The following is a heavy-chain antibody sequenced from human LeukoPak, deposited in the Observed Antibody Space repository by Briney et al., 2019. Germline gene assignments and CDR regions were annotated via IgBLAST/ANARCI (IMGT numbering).Heavy chain of an antibody. CDR1: GGSISSTSYY. V-gene: IGHV4-39*01. CDR3: AKVLSVYDGQFDY. Sequence: SETLSLTCTVSGGSISSTSYYWGWIRQPPGKGLEWIGSIHYTGSTYYNLSLKSRVTISVDTSKTQFPLKLTSVTAADTAVYYCAKVLSVYDGQFDYWGQGALVTVSS. CDR2: IHYTGST. D-gene: IGHD2-8*01. J-gene: IGHJ4*02.